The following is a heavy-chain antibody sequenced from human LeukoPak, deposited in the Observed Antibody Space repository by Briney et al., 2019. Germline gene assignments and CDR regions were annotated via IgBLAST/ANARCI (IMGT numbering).Heavy chain of an antibody. V-gene: IGHV4-59*12. Sequence: GSLRLSCAASGFTFSSYEMNWVRQPPGKGLEWLGSIYYSGDTYNNPPLKSRVTISVDTAKSQFSLRLTSMTAADTAVYYCARDVAGNTFDYWGQGTLVTVSS. CDR3: ARDVAGNTFDY. D-gene: IGHD5-12*01. CDR2: IYYSGDT. CDR1: GFTFSSYE. J-gene: IGHJ4*02.